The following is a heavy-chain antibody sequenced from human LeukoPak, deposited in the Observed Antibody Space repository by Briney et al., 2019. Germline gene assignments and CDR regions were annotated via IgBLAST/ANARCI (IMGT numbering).Heavy chain of an antibody. CDR3: ARRYCSSTSCYYFDY. V-gene: IGHV1-2*02. D-gene: IGHD2-2*01. CDR2: INPNSGAT. J-gene: IGHJ4*02. CDR1: GYTFSDYY. Sequence: ASVKVSCKASGYTFSDYYMQWVRQAPGQGLEWMGWINPNSGATNYAQKFQGRVTMTRDTSITTAYTELSRLKSDDTAVYYCARRYCSSTSCYYFDYWGQGTLVTVSS.